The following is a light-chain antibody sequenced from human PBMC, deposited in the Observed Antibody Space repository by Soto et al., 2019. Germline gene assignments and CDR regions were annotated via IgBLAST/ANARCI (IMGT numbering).Light chain of an antibody. CDR1: QSISSW. CDR3: QQYHSYWT. CDR2: DAS. J-gene: IGKJ1*01. Sequence: DIQMALFTSTLSASVGDRVTITCRASQSISSWLAWYQQKPRKAPKLLIYDASSLESGVPSRFSGSGSGTEFTLTISSLQPDDFATYYCQQYHSYWTFGQGTKVDIK. V-gene: IGKV1-5*01.